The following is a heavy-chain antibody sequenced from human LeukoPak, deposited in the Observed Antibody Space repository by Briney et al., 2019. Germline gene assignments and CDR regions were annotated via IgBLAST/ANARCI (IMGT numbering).Heavy chain of an antibody. CDR2: IYYSGSA. J-gene: IGHJ6*02. V-gene: IGHV4-31*03. D-gene: IGHD4-17*01. Sequence: SQTLSLTCTVSGDSINSGGYFWSWFRQLPGGDLEWIAYIYYSGSAYYNPSLMSRVTISVDTSKTQFSLQLSSVTAADTAVYYCARQGAVTPRRTHYYAMDVWGPGTTVTVSS. CDR1: GDSINSGGYF. CDR3: ARQGAVTPRRTHYYAMDV.